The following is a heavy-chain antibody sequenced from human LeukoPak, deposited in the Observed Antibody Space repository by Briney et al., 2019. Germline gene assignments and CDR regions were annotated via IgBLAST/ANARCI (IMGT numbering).Heavy chain of an antibody. CDR3: ARSDGYGLVGI. V-gene: IGHV4-4*02. Sequence: SETLSLTCAVSGGSISSNKWWSWVRQPPGKGLEWIGEIYHSGSTNYNPSLKSRVIILVDTAKNHFSLNLSSVTAADTAFYYCARSDGYGLVGIWGQGTMVTVSS. D-gene: IGHD3-10*01. J-gene: IGHJ3*02. CDR1: GGSISSNKW. CDR2: IYHSGST.